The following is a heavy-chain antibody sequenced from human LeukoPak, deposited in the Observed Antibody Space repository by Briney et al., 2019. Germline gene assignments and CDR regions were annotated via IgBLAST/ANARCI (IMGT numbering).Heavy chain of an antibody. CDR1: GFTFSSYA. CDR2: ISYDGSNK. V-gene: IGHV3-30*04. Sequence: PGRSLRLSCAASGFTFSSYAMHWVRQAPGKGLEWVAVISYDGSNKYYADSVKGRFTISRDNAKNSLYLQMNSLRAEDTAVYYCARDSSAELLWFGEPILGSDYWGQGTLVTVSS. CDR3: ARDSSAELLWFGEPILGSDY. D-gene: IGHD3-10*01. J-gene: IGHJ4*02.